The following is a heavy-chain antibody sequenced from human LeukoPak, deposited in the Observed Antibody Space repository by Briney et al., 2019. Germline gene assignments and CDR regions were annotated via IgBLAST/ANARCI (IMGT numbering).Heavy chain of an antibody. CDR1: GFTFSSYG. D-gene: IGHD3-9*01. V-gene: IGHV3-33*01. CDR3: AIGNYDILTGYYIGLDY. CDR2: IWYDGSNK. J-gene: IGHJ4*02. Sequence: GGSLRLSCAASGFTFSSYGMHWVRQAPGKGLEWVAVIWYDGSNKYYADSVKGRFTISRDNSKNTLYLQMNSLRAEDTAVYYCAIGNYDILTGYYIGLDYCGQGTLVTVSS.